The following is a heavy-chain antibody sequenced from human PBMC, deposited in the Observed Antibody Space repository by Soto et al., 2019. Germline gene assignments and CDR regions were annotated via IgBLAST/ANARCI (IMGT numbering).Heavy chain of an antibody. CDR3: ARGIRSDDFWSGYYPYYYYGMDV. CDR1: GGSISSSSYY. D-gene: IGHD3-3*01. Sequence: PSETLSLTCTVSGGSISSSSYYWGWIRQPPGKGLEWIGSIYYSGSTYYNPSLKSRVTISVDTSKNQFSLKLSSVTAADTAVYYCARGIRSDDFWSGYYPYYYYGMDVWGQGTTVTV. J-gene: IGHJ6*02. V-gene: IGHV4-39*01. CDR2: IYYSGST.